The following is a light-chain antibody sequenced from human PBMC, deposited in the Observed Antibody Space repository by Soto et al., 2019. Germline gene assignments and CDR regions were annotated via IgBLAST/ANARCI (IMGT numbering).Light chain of an antibody. Sequence: QSVLTQPASVSGSPGQSMIVSCTGTNSDVGRYDHVSWLQHSPGKAPKVVIYDVNNRPSGVSNRFSGSKSDNTAALTISGLQAEDEGDYYCCSYAGDGVVFGGGTKLTVL. J-gene: IGLJ2*01. CDR3: CSYAGDGVV. CDR2: DVN. V-gene: IGLV2-23*02. CDR1: NSDVGRYDH.